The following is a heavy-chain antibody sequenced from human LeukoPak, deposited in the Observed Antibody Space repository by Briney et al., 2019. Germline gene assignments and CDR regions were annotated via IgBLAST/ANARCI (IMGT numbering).Heavy chain of an antibody. V-gene: IGHV1-8*01. CDR2: MNPNSGNT. CDR3: ARDRLGMDQLRSSGWFDP. D-gene: IGHD2-2*01. Sequence: GASVKVSCKASGYTFTSYDINWVRQATGQGLEWMGWMNPNSGNTGYAQKFQGRVTMTRDTSISTAYMELSRLRSDDTAVYYCARDRLGMDQLRSSGWFDPWGQGTLVTVSS. J-gene: IGHJ5*02. CDR1: GYTFTSYD.